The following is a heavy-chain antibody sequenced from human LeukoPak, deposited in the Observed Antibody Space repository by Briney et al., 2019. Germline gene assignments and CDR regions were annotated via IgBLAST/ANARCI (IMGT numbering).Heavy chain of an antibody. CDR1: GFTFSQSW. CDR2: TKEDGSQK. D-gene: IGHD4-11*01. J-gene: IGHJ3*02. V-gene: IGHV3-7*03. Sequence: PGGSLRLSCAASGFTFSQSWMWWVRQSPGKGLEWVAKTKEDGSQKYYVDSVEGRFTISRDNAKNSLYLQMNTLRAEDTAVYYCARDRAYSSFDIWGQGTMVTVSS. CDR3: ARDRAYSSFDI.